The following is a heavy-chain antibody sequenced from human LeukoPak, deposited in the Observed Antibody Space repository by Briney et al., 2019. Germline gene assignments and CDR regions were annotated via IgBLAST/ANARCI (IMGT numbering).Heavy chain of an antibody. J-gene: IGHJ4*02. Sequence: GGTLRLSWAASGFTFSSYGMHWVRQAPGKGLEWVAVIWYDGSNKYYADSVKGRFTISRDNSKNTLYLQMNSLRAEDTAVYYCARDFYDSSGYSAPGDYWGQGTLVTVSS. CDR1: GFTFSSYG. CDR2: IWYDGSNK. CDR3: ARDFYDSSGYSAPGDY. D-gene: IGHD3-22*01. V-gene: IGHV3-33*01.